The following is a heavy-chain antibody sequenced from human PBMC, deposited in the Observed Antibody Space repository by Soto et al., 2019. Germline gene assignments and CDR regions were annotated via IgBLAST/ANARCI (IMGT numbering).Heavy chain of an antibody. CDR2: IYYSGST. D-gene: IGHD3-16*02. V-gene: IGHV4-59*01. Sequence: SETLSLTCTVSGGSISSYYWSWIRQPPGKGLELIGYIYYSGSTNYNPSLKSRVTISVDTSKNQFSLKLSSVTAADTAVYYCARDFYRDYGEDLWGQGTRVTVSS. J-gene: IGHJ6*02. CDR3: ARDFYRDYGEDL. CDR1: GGSISSYY.